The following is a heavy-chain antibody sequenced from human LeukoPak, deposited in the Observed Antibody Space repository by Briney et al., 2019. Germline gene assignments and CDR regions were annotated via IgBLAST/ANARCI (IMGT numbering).Heavy chain of an antibody. D-gene: IGHD2-21*02. V-gene: IGHV4-34*01. CDR1: GGSFSGYY. CDR3: ARGGIPSDDWFDP. J-gene: IGHJ5*02. Sequence: SETLSLTCAVYGGSFSGYYWSWIRQPPGKGLEWIGEINHSGSTNYNPSLKSRVTTSVDTSKNQFSLKLSSVTAADTAVYYCARGGIPSDDWFDPWGQGTLVTVSS. CDR2: INHSGST.